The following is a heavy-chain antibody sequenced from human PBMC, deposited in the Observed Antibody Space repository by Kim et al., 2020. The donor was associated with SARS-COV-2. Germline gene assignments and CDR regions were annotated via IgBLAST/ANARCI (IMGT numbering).Heavy chain of an antibody. CDR3: ASVRRFADYVDY. J-gene: IGHJ4*02. CDR1: GGSVNSFNYY. CDR2: ILYNGDT. Sequence: SETLSLTCTVSGGSVNSFNYYWGWVRQPPGKGLEWIGRILYNGDTHYMPPLENRVAMSIDTSKNQFSLHMTSVIDADTAVYYCASVRRFADYVDYWGQGTLVTVSS. D-gene: IGHD3-10*01. V-gene: IGHV4-39*07.